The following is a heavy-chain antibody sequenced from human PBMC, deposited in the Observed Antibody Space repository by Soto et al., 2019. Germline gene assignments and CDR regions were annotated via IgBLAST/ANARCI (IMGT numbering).Heavy chain of an antibody. CDR3: ARVASYAYSSSWPTRYFDL. D-gene: IGHD6-13*01. CDR1: GGTFSSYA. CDR2: IIPIFGTA. V-gene: IGHV1-69*06. Sequence: ASVKVSCKASGGTFSSYAISWVRQAPGQGLEWMGGIIPIFGTANYAQKFQGRVTITADKSTSTAYMELSSLRSEDTAVYYCARVASYAYSSSWPTRYFDLWGRGTLVTVSS. J-gene: IGHJ2*01.